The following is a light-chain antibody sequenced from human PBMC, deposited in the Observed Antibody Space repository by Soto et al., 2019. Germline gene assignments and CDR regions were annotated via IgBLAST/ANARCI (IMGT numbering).Light chain of an antibody. CDR2: DAT. V-gene: IGLV3-21*02. CDR1: KIGSKI. Sequence: SYELTQPPSVSVAPGQTARMTWGGDKIGSKIVHWYKQRPGQAPVAVVFDATDRPSGIPDRISASRSGDTATLTISRVDAGDEADYYCQVWASTAEFFVFGSGTKVTVL. J-gene: IGLJ1*01. CDR3: QVWASTAEFFV.